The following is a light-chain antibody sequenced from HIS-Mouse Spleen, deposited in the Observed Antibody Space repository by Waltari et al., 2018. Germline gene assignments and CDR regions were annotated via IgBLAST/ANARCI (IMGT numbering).Light chain of an antibody. CDR1: SANIGAGYD. CDR3: QSYDSSLSGYV. J-gene: IGLJ1*01. Sequence: QSVLTQPPSVSGAPGQRVTISCTGSSANIGAGYDVHWYQQLPGTAPKLPFYGDGTLPSGVPDRVSGSKSGTSASLAITGLQAEDEAEYYCQSYDSSLSGYVFGTGTKVTVL. V-gene: IGLV1-40*01. CDR2: GDG.